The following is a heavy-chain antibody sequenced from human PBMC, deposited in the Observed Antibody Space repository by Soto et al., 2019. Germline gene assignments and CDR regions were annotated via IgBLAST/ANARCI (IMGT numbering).Heavy chain of an antibody. J-gene: IGHJ3*02. Sequence: QVQLVESGGGVVQPGRSLRLSCAASGFTFSSYGMHWVRQAPGKGLEWVAVIWYDGSNKYYADSVKGRFTISRDNSKNTLYLQMNSLRAEDTAVYFCAKDRTTMYDAFDIWGQGTMVTVSS. V-gene: IGHV3-33*06. CDR2: IWYDGSNK. CDR3: AKDRTTMYDAFDI. D-gene: IGHD3-3*01. CDR1: GFTFSSYG.